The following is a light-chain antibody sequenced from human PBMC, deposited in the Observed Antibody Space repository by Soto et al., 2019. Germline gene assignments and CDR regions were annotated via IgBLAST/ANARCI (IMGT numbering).Light chain of an antibody. CDR3: SSYTISSNYL. V-gene: IGLV2-14*01. CDR1: STDVGGYNY. Sequence: QSVLAQPSSVSGSPGQSITISCTGTSTDVGGYNYVSWYQHHPGKGPKLIIYEVSNRPSGVSDRFSGSKSGNKASLIISNLEAVDVSDYYCSSYTISSNYLFGTATKVTV. J-gene: IGLJ1*01. CDR2: EVS.